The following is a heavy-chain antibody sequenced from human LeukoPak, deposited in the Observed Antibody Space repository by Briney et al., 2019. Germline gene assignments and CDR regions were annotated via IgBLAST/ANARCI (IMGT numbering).Heavy chain of an antibody. D-gene: IGHD2-2*01. CDR1: GYTLTELS. CDR3: ARDDCSSTSCYFFDP. V-gene: IGHV1-24*01. Sequence: ASVKVSCKVSGYTLTELSMHWVRQAPGKGLEWMGGFDPEDGETIYAQKFQGRVTMTTDTSTSTAYMELRSLRSDDTAVYYCARDDCSSTSCYFFDPWGQGTLVTVSS. CDR2: FDPEDGET. J-gene: IGHJ5*02.